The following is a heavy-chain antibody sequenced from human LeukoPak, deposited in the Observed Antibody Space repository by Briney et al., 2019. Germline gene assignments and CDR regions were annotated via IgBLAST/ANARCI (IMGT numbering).Heavy chain of an antibody. CDR1: GFNFSTYW. CDR2: INQDGSTK. Sequence: GGSLRFSCAASGFNFSTYWMIWVRQAPRKGLEWVADINQDGSTKNYVDSVKGRFTISRDNAKNSLYLRMNSLRVDDTAVYYCAREPPHVGVPGPGDYWGQGTLVTVSS. D-gene: IGHD6-19*01. V-gene: IGHV3-7*01. CDR3: AREPPHVGVPGPGDY. J-gene: IGHJ4*02.